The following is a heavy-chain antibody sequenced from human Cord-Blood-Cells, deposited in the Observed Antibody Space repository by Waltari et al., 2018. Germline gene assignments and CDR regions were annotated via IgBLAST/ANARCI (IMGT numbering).Heavy chain of an antibody. V-gene: IGHV1-2*02. CDR1: GYTFTGYY. J-gene: IGHJ5*02. D-gene: IGHD7-27*01. CDR2: INPNSGGT. CDR3: VREGLGIDNWFDP. Sequence: QVQLVQSGAEVKKPGASVKVSCKASGYTFTGYYMPWVRRAPGQGLEWMGWINPNSGGTNYAQKFQGRVTMTRDTSISTAYMELSRLRSDDTAVYYCVREGLGIDNWFDPWGQGTLVTVSS.